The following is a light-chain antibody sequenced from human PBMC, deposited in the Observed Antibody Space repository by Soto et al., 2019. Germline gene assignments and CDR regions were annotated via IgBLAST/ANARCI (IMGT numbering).Light chain of an antibody. CDR3: SSYTITSTSVI. V-gene: IGLV2-18*02. Sequence: QSALTQPPSVSGSPGQSVTISCTGTSSDVGSYSRVSWYQQPPGTAPKLMIYEVNNRPSGVPDRFSGSKSGNTASLTISGLQPEDEADYYCSSYTITSTSVIFGGGTKLTVL. CDR1: SSDVGSYSR. J-gene: IGLJ2*01. CDR2: EVN.